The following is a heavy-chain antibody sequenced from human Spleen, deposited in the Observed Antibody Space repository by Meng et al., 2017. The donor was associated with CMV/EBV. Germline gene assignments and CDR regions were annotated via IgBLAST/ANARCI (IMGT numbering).Heavy chain of an antibody. J-gene: IGHJ4*02. CDR2: IIPILDVT. CDR1: GDSFRSFA. D-gene: IGHD2-2*01. CDR3: ARGGLGQYQLLPCDI. V-gene: IGHV1-69*10. Sequence: SVKVSCKSVGDSFRSFAINWLRQAPGQGLEWMGGIIPILDVTDYAQRLRGRVTITADKSTNTAYLDLSTLGPEDTAVYYCARGGLGQYQLLPCDIWGQGTLVTVSS.